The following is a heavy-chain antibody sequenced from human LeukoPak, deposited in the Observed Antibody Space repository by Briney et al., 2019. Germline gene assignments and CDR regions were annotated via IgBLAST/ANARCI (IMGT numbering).Heavy chain of an antibody. CDR3: AKDLARKDSAVVVAAKGAFVFDY. Sequence: PGGSLRLSCAASGFTFRSYAMNWVRQAPGKGLEWVSAISGTGGSTYYADSVKGRFTISRDNSKNTLYLQMNSLRAEDTAVYYCAKDLARKDSAVVVAAKGAFVFDYWGQGTLVTVSS. CDR1: GFTFRSYA. J-gene: IGHJ4*02. CDR2: ISGTGGST. D-gene: IGHD2-15*01. V-gene: IGHV3-23*01.